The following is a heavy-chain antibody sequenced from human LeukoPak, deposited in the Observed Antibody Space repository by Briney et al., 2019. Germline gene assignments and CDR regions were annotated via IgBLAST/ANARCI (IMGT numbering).Heavy chain of an antibody. J-gene: IGHJ4*02. CDR2: ISGSGGST. D-gene: IGHD3-10*01. Sequence: PGGSLRLSCAASGFTFSSYAMSWVRQAPGKGLEWVSAISGSGGSTYYADSVKGRFTISRDNSKNTLYLQMNSLRAEDTAVYYCAKDAVLRGVTEGDYFDYWGQGILVTVSS. CDR3: AKDAVLRGVTEGDYFDY. CDR1: GFTFSSYA. V-gene: IGHV3-23*01.